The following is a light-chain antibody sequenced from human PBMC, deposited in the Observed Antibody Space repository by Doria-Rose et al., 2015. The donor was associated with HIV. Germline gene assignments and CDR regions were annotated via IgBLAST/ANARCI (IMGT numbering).Light chain of an antibody. CDR1: QRVKSSY. CDR2: DAS. Sequence: LTQSPGTLSLSPGERATLSRRASQRVKSSYLAWCQQKPGQAPRLLIYDASTRATGIPDRFSGSGSGTDFTLTISRLEPEDVAVYYCQQYGTSRGTFGQGTRLEIK. CDR3: QQYGTSRGT. J-gene: IGKJ5*01. V-gene: IGKV3-20*01.